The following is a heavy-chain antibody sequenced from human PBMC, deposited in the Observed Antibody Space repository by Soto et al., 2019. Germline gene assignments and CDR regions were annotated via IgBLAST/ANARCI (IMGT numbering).Heavy chain of an antibody. CDR3: ARGAATVTPGWFDP. D-gene: IGHD4-17*01. Sequence: ETLSLTGAVSVYSISSGYYWGCIGQTPGKGLEWIASIYHSGSTYYNPSLKSRVTISVDTSKNQFSLKLTSVTAADTAVYYCARGAATVTPGWFDPWGQGIMVTVSS. CDR2: IYHSGST. V-gene: IGHV4-38-2*01. CDR1: VYSISSGYY. J-gene: IGHJ5*02.